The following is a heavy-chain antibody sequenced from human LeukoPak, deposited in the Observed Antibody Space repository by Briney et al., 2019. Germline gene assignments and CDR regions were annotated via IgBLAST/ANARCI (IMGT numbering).Heavy chain of an antibody. Sequence: PSGTLSLTCGVSGVSISSGNWWGWVRQPPGRGLEWIGEIYHSGSTVYNPSLKNRVTISVDKSKNQFSLNLSSVTAADTAVYYCARLLSALTGTAHFDYWGQGNLVTVSS. D-gene: IGHD3-9*01. V-gene: IGHV4-4*02. CDR2: IYHSGST. CDR3: ARLLSALTGTAHFDY. CDR1: GVSISSGNW. J-gene: IGHJ4*02.